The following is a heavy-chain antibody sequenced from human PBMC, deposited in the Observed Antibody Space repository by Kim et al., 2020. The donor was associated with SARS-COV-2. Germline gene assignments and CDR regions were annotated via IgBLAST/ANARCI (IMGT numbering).Heavy chain of an antibody. CDR3: ARGQGLITMIVVVVGGFDF. J-gene: IGHJ4*02. V-gene: IGHV4-31*03. CDR2: IYYSGST. D-gene: IGHD3-22*01. CDR1: GGSISSGGYY. Sequence: SETLSLTCTVSGGSISSGGYYWSCIRQPPGKGLEWMGYIYYSGSTYYNPSLKSRVTISVDTSKNQFSLKLSSVTAADTAVYYCARGQGLITMIVVVVGGFDFGGQGTLDTVSS.